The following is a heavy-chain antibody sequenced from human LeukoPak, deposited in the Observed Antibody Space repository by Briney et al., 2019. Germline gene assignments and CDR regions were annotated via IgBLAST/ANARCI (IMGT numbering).Heavy chain of an antibody. CDR2: INRGSNHI. CDR1: GFTFSSYA. J-gene: IGHJ4*02. Sequence: GGSLRLSCAASGFTFSSYAMSWDRQAPGKGLEWVSSINRGSNHIYYADAVKGRFTISRDNAKNSLYLQMNSLRAEDTAIYYCARDSSGWSRDYWGQGTLVTVSS. D-gene: IGHD6-19*01. V-gene: IGHV3-21*06. CDR3: ARDSSGWSRDY.